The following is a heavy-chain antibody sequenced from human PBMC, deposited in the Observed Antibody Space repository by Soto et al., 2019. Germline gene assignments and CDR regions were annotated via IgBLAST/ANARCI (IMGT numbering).Heavy chain of an antibody. J-gene: IGHJ4*02. CDR2: IVPNVGTV. CDR3: ARRDTSGFLRYFDN. Sequence: SVKVSCKASGGTLSSFINYPINWVRQAPGQGLEWVGGIVPNVGTVNYAQKFQGRVTITADKSTGTAYMELSSLRSEDTALYYCARRDTSGFLRYFDNWGQGTLVTVSS. D-gene: IGHD3-3*01. CDR1: GGTLSSFINYP. V-gene: IGHV1-69*06.